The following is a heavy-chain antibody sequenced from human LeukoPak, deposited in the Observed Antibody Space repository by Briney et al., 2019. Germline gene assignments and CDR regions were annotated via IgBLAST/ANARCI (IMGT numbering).Heavy chain of an antibody. D-gene: IGHD6-19*01. J-gene: IGHJ4*02. CDR1: GFTFSSYS. V-gene: IGHV3-21*01. CDR3: ARDPRGYDIAVAGTDWGY. Sequence: GGSLRLSCAASGFTFSSYSMNWVRQAPGKGLEWVSSISSSSSYIYYADSVKGRFTIPRDNAKNSLYLQMNSLRAEDTAVYYCARDPRGYDIAVAGTDWGYWGQGTLVTVSS. CDR2: ISSSSSYI.